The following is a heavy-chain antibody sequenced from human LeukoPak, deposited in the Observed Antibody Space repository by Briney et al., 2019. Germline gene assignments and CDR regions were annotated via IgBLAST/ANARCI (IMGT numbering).Heavy chain of an antibody. J-gene: IGHJ4*02. CDR1: GFTVSSNY. Sequence: GGSLRLSCAASGFTVSSNYMSWVRPAPGKGLEGVSVIYSGGSTYYADSVKGRFTISRDSSKNTLYLQMNNLRAEDTAVYYCARGSQDSGSYYLGYWGQGTLVTVSS. V-gene: IGHV3-53*01. D-gene: IGHD3-10*01. CDR3: ARGSQDSGSYYLGY. CDR2: IYSGGST.